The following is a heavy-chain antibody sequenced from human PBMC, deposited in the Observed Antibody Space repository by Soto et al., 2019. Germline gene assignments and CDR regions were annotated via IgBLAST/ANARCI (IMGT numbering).Heavy chain of an antibody. CDR2: VYHSGRA. J-gene: IGHJ3*02. CDR1: GGSITSRDNY. D-gene: IGHD2-21*02. CDR3: ARLIPYCGGDCYSVGAFDI. V-gene: IGHV4-39*01. Sequence: QLQLRESGPGLVQPSESVSLTCTVSGGSITSRDNYWGWIRQPPGKGLEWIGTVYHSGRAYYNPSPQTRVTMSVDTSKNEFSLNLNSVTAADTSVYYCARLIPYCGGDCYSVGAFDIWGQGTMVTVSS.